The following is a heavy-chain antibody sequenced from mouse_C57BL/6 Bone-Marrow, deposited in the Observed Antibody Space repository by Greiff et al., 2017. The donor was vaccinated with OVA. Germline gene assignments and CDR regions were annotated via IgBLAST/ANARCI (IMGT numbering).Heavy chain of an antibody. Sequence: EVQLQQSGTVLARPGASVKMSCKTSGYTFTSYWMHWVKQRPGQGLEWIGAIYPGNSDTSYNQKFKGKAKLTAVTSASTAYMELSSLTNEDAAVYYCTSITTVGYAMDYWGQGTSVTVSS. CDR3: TSITTVGYAMDY. J-gene: IGHJ4*01. CDR1: GYTFTSYW. CDR2: IYPGNSDT. V-gene: IGHV1-5*01. D-gene: IGHD1-1*01.